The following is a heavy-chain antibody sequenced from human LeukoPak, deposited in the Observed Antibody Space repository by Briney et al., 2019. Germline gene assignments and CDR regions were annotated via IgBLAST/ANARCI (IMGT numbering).Heavy chain of an antibody. CDR2: IYYSGST. J-gene: IGHJ4*02. D-gene: IGHD6-19*01. V-gene: IGHV4-59*01. CDR3: ARGPGYSSGYFDY. CDR1: GGSISSYY. Sequence: SETLSLTCTVSGGSISSYYWSRIRQPPGKGLEWIGYIYYSGSTNYNPSLKSRVTISVDTSKNQFSLRLSSVTAADTAVYYCARGPGYSSGYFDYWGQGTLVTVSS.